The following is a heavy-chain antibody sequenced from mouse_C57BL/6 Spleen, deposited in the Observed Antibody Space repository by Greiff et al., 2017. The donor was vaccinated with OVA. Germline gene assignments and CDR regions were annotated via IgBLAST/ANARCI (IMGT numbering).Heavy chain of an antibody. D-gene: IGHD2-4*01. V-gene: IGHV1-15*01. CDR1: GYTFTDYE. CDR2: IDPETGGT. J-gene: IGHJ1*03. Sequence: QVQLKESGAELVRPGASVTLSCKASGYTFTDYEMHWGKQTPVHGLEWIGAIDPETGGTAYNQKFKGKAILTADKSSSTAYMELRSLTSEDSAVYYCTRGDYDWYFDVWGTGTTVTVSS. CDR3: TRGDYDWYFDV.